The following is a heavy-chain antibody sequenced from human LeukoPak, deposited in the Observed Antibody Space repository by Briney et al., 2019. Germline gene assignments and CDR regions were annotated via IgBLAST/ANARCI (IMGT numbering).Heavy chain of an antibody. CDR2: IKQDGSEK. V-gene: IGHV3-7*05. CDR3: ARDQRYCSSSSCPWEPFDY. Sequence: GGPLRLSCAASGFTFSSYWMSWVRQAPGKGLEWVANIKQDGSEKYYVDSVKGRFTISRDNAKNSLYLQMNSLRAEDTAVYYCARDQRYCSSSSCPWEPFDYWGQGTLVTVSS. CDR1: GFTFSSYW. J-gene: IGHJ4*02. D-gene: IGHD2-2*01.